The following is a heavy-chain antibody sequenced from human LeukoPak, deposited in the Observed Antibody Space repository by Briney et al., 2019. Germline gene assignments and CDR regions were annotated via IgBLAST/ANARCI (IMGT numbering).Heavy chain of an antibody. J-gene: IGHJ4*01. D-gene: IGHD2-15*01. CDR1: GFTFSNYW. Sequence: GGSLRLSCAASGFTFSNYWMSWVRQAPGKGLEWVAVISYDGSNKYYADSVKGRFTISRDNSKNTLYLQMTSLRAEDTAVYYCAKDRLRYCTGGNCYSPVDYWGQGTLVTVSS. CDR3: AKDRLRYCTGGNCYSPVDY. V-gene: IGHV3-30*18. CDR2: ISYDGSNK.